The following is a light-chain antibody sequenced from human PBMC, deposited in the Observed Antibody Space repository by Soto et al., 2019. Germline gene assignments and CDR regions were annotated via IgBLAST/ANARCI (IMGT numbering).Light chain of an antibody. V-gene: IGKV1-39*01. CDR2: AAS. CDR1: QTIGNY. Sequence: TPSPLPASVGDRVSITCRASQTIGNYLNWYQQRPGKAPNLLISAASTLQSGVPSRFSGSGSGTDFTLTIFCLQPEDFATYYCHHSNSTPPTFGHRTNVDTK. CDR3: HHSNSTPPT. J-gene: IGKJ1*01.